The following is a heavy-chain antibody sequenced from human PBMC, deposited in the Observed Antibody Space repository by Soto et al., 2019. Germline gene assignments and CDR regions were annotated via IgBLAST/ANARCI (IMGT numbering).Heavy chain of an antibody. CDR1: GGSFKSGSYS. D-gene: IGHD1-26*01. Sequence: SETLSLTCTVSGGSFKSGSYSWSWIRQPPGEGLEWIGYVYHTGRTSYNPSLKSRVSISMDTSKNQFSLNLDSVTAADTAVYYCAKDDKYTGTKHAFDIWGPGTMVTVSS. CDR2: VYHTGRT. J-gene: IGHJ3*02. CDR3: AKDDKYTGTKHAFDI. V-gene: IGHV4-61*01.